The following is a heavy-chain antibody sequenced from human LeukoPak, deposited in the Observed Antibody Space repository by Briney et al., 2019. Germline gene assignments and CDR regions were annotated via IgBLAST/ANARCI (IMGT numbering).Heavy chain of an antibody. CDR2: MSHTGETI. CDR1: GLSFSDYF. CDR3: AGDVGRSWAWYFDY. D-gene: IGHD6-13*01. Sequence: GGSLRLSCAASGLSFSDYFMGWIRQAPGKGLEWVSYMSHTGETIYYADSVKGRFTISRDNTKNLLYLQMNSLRGDDTAVYYCAGDVGRSWAWYFDYWGQGTLVSVSS. V-gene: IGHV3-11*01. J-gene: IGHJ4*02.